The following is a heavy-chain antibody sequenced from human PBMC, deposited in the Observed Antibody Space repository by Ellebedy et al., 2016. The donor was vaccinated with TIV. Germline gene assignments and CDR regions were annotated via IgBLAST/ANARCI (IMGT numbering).Heavy chain of an antibody. V-gene: IGHV3-43*02. CDR2: ISGDGIIT. Sequence: GESLKISCAASGFTFDAYAMHSVRQAPGKGLEWVSLISGDGIITYYSDSVRGRFTVARDNSKTSLSLHMNSLRKEETAFYYCAKAVEMADALDIWGQGTLVTVSS. CDR1: GFTFDAYA. J-gene: IGHJ3*02. D-gene: IGHD5-24*01. CDR3: AKAVEMADALDI.